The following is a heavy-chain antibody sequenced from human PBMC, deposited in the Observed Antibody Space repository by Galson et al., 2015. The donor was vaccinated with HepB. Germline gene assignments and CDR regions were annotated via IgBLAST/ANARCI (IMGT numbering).Heavy chain of an antibody. D-gene: IGHD2-21*02. V-gene: IGHV1-69*06. Sequence: SVKVSCKASGGTFSNYAFSWVRQAPGQGLEWMGSFSPVFGTANYADKFQGRLTITADRFTSAGYMELSSLRSDDTAVYYCATRAFCGGDCHALDSWGQGTLLIVSS. J-gene: IGHJ5*01. CDR2: FSPVFGTA. CDR1: GGTFSNYA. CDR3: ATRAFCGGDCHALDS.